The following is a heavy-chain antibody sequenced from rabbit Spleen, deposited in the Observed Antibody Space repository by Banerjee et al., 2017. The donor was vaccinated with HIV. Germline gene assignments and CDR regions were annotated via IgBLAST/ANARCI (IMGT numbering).Heavy chain of an antibody. J-gene: IGHJ4*01. CDR2: ISMNSGST. CDR3: AKRGYVGSNYYFQL. Sequence: QSLEESGGDLVKPGASLTLTCKASGFSFSSGYYMCWVRQAPEKGLEWIACISMNSGSTYYASWAKGRFTISKTSTTVTLQMTSLTAADTATYLCAKRGYVGSNYYFQLWGPGTLVTVS. CDR1: GFSFSSGYY. D-gene: IGHD8-1*01. V-gene: IGHV1S40*01.